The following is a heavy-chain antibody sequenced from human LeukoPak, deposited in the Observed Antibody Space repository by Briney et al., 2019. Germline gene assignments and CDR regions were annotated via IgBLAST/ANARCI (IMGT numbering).Heavy chain of an antibody. V-gene: IGHV1-69*05. CDR1: GGTFSSYA. Sequence: SVKVSCKASGGTFSSYAISWVRQAPGQGLEWMGRIIPIFGTANYAQKFQGRVTITTDESKNTAYMELSSLRSEHTAVYYCASRRYYDFWSGYYPRYYCYMDVWGKGNTVTVSS. CDR2: IIPIFGTA. D-gene: IGHD3-3*01. CDR3: ASRRYYDFWSGYYPRYYCYMDV. J-gene: IGHJ6*03.